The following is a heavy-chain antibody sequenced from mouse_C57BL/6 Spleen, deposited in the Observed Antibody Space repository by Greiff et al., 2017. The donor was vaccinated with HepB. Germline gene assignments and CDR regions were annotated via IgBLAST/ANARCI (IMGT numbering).Heavy chain of an antibody. V-gene: IGHV1-82*01. J-gene: IGHJ3*01. Sequence: VMLVESGPELVKPGASVKISCKASGYAFSSSWMNWVKQRPGKGLEWIGRIYPGDGDTNYNGKFKGKATLTADKSSSTAYMQLSSLTSEDSAVYFCARVDGYLFAYWGQGTLVTVSA. D-gene: IGHD2-3*01. CDR3: ARVDGYLFAY. CDR1: GYAFSSSW. CDR2: IYPGDGDT.